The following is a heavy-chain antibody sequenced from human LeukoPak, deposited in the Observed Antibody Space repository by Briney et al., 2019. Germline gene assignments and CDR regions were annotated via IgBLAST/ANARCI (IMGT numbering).Heavy chain of an antibody. CDR1: GFTFSNYG. CDR2: LSGTSDST. Sequence: GGSLRLSCAASGFTFSNYGMSWVRQAPGKGLEWVSALSGTSDSTYYADSAKGRFSISRDNSKNTLYLQISSLRVEDTAVYYCAKVATWTHFDYWGQGILVTVSS. J-gene: IGHJ4*02. D-gene: IGHD3/OR15-3a*01. CDR3: AKVATWTHFDY. V-gene: IGHV3-23*01.